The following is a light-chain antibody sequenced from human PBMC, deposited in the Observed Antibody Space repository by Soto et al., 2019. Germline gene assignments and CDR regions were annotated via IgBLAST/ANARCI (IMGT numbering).Light chain of an antibody. Sequence: QSVLTQPPSASGTPGQRVTISCSGSSANIGSNTVSWYQQLPGTAPKLLIHSNNQRPSGVPDRFSGSKSGTLASLAISGLQSEDEADYYCATWDDSLNGLFGGGTKLTVL. V-gene: IGLV1-44*01. J-gene: IGLJ3*02. CDR1: SANIGSNT. CDR2: SNN. CDR3: ATWDDSLNGL.